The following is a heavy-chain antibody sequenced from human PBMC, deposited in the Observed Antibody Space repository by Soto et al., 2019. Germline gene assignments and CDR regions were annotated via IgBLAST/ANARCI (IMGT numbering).Heavy chain of an antibody. V-gene: IGHV5-51*01. D-gene: IGHD1-26*01. CDR2: IYPGDSDT. J-gene: IGHJ4*01. CDR1: GYSFSKYW. Sequence: GESLKISCQGSGYSFSKYWIGWVRQRPGKGLEWMGIIYPGDSDTRYSPSLQGHANISVDKSINTAYLQWGSLQASDTAMYYCAIMYSGNYPVYFDYWGHGTPVNVSS. CDR3: AIMYSGNYPVYFDY.